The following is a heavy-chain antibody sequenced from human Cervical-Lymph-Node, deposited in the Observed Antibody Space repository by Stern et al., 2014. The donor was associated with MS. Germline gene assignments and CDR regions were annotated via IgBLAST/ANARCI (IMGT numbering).Heavy chain of an antibody. CDR2: ISYDGTKE. J-gene: IGHJ4*02. D-gene: IGHD5-12*01. CDR3: AKDWATGNFDH. V-gene: IGHV3-30*18. CDR1: GFTFSSYG. Sequence: VHLVESGGGVVQPGTPLRLSCTASGFTFSSYGMHWVRQAPGKGLEWVAVISYDGTKEHYGDSVKGRMTISRDNSENTLYLLMNSLRIEDTAVYYCAKDWATGNFDHWGQGTLVIVSS.